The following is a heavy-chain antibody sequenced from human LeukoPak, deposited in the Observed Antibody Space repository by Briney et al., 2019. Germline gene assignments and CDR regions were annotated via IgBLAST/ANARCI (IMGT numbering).Heavy chain of an antibody. D-gene: IGHD2-2*01. J-gene: IGHJ4*02. V-gene: IGHV4-59*01. Sequence: SETLSLTCTVSGGSISSYYWSWIRQPPGKGLEWIGYIYYSGSTNYNPSLKSRVTISVDTSKNQFSLKLSSVTAADTAVYYCARGPAAYDYWGQGTLVTVSS. CDR2: IYYSGST. CDR1: GGSISSYY. CDR3: ARGPAAYDY.